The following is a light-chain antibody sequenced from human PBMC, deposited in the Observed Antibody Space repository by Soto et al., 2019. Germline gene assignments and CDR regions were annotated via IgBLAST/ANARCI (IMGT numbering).Light chain of an antibody. J-gene: IGKJ1*01. CDR3: QQYNNWPPEGT. CDR1: HSVSSN. V-gene: IGKV3-15*01. CDR2: GAS. Sequence: EIVMTQSPATLFVSPGERATLSCRASHSVSSNLAWYQQKPGQAPRLLIYGASTRATGIPARFSGSGSGTEFTLTISSLQSEDFAVYYCQQYNNWPPEGTFGQGTKVDIK.